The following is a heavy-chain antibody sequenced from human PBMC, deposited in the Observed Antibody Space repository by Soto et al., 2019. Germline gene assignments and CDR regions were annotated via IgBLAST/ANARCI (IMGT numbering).Heavy chain of an antibody. V-gene: IGHV4-31*03. Sequence: QVQLQESGPGLVKPSQSLSLTCTVSGGSISSGGYYWSWIRQHPGKGLEWIGYIYYSGSTYYNPSLKSRVTISVDTSKNQFSLKLSSVTAADTAVYYCARYDFWSANPTVDWGQGTLVTVSS. D-gene: IGHD3-3*01. CDR1: GGSISSGGYY. J-gene: IGHJ4*02. CDR2: IYYSGST. CDR3: ARYDFWSANPTVD.